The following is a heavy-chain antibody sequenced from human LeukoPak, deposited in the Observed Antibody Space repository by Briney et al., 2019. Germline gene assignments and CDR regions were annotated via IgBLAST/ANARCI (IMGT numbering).Heavy chain of an antibody. Sequence: GGSLRLSCAASGFTFSSYAMHWVRQAPGKGLEWVAVISYDGSNKYYADSAKGRFTISRDNSKNTLYLQMNSLRAEDTAVYYCAKDRRIVGATVWVYWGQGTLVTVSS. V-gene: IGHV3-30*07. J-gene: IGHJ4*02. CDR1: GFTFSSYA. D-gene: IGHD1-26*01. CDR2: ISYDGSNK. CDR3: AKDRRIVGATVWVY.